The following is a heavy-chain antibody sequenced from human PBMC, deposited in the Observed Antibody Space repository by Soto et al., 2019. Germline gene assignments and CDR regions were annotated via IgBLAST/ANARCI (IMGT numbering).Heavy chain of an antibody. D-gene: IGHD6-19*01. V-gene: IGHV4-4*07. Sequence: SETLSLTCTVSVDSISSYFWSWIRHPAGKGLEWIGRVHTSGSTTYNPSLKSRVTMSVDTSKSQFSLKLTSVTAADTAVYYCAREKALASTGWLDPWGQGTLVTVSS. CDR2: VHTSGST. J-gene: IGHJ5*02. CDR1: VDSISSYF. CDR3: AREKALASTGWLDP.